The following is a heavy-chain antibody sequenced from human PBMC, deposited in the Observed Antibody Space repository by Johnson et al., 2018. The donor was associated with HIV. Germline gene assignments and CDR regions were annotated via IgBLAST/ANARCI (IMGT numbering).Heavy chain of an antibody. CDR3: AREPRLLTDAFDI. CDR2: ITWNSGSI. CDR1: GFTFDAYA. J-gene: IGHJ3*02. Sequence: VQLVESGGGLVQPGRSLRLSCAASGFTFDAYAIHWVRQATGKGLEWVSGITWNSGSIGYADSVTGRFTISRDNSKNTLYLQRNSLRVEDTAVYYCAREPRLLTDAFDIWGQGTMVTVSS. D-gene: IGHD5-18*01. V-gene: IGHV3-9*01.